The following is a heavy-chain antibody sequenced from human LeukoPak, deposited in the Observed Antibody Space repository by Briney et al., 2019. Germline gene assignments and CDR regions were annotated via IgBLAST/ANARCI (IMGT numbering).Heavy chain of an antibody. J-gene: IGHJ5*02. CDR2: INPSGGST. D-gene: IGHD2-2*01. CDR1: GYTFTSYY. V-gene: IGHV1-46*01. CDR3: ARAHCSSTSCYAGQDWFDP. Sequence: SVKVSCKASGYTFTSYYMHWVRQAPGQGLEWMGIINPSGGSTSYAQKFQGRVTMTRDTSTSTVYMELSSLRSEDTAVYYCARAHCSSTSCYAGQDWFDPWGQGTLVTVSS.